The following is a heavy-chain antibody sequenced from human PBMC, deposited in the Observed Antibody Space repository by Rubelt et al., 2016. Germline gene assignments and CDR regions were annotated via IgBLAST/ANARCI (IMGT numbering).Heavy chain of an antibody. J-gene: IGHJ3*02. CDR2: IWYDGSNK. V-gene: IGHV3-33*01. CDR3: AREGWVEWELSPGEAFDI. Sequence: QVQLVESGGGVVQPGRSLRLSCAASGFTFSSYGMHWVRQAPGKGLEWVAVIWYDGSNKYYADSVKGRFTTSRDNSKNTLELQMNSLRAEDTAVYYCAREGWVEWELSPGEAFDIWGQGTMVTVSS. D-gene: IGHD1-26*01. CDR1: GFTFSSYG.